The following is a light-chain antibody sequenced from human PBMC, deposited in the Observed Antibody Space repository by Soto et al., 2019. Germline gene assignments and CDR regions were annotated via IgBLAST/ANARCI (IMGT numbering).Light chain of an antibody. J-gene: IGKJ4*01. CDR2: DAS. CDR3: QQRSTGPPGLT. CDR1: QSVSSY. V-gene: IGKV3-11*01. Sequence: EIVLTQSPATLSLSPGERATLSCRASQSVSSYLAWYQQKPGQAPRLLIYDASNRATGIPARFSGSGSGPDFTLTICSLEPEDFAVYYCQQRSTGPPGLTFGGGTKVEIK.